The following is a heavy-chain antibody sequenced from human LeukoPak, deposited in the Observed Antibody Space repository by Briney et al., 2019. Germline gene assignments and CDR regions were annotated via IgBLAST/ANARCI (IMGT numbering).Heavy chain of an antibody. CDR3: AKGGNYDFWSGFH. D-gene: IGHD3-3*01. CDR1: GFTFSSYA. Sequence: GGSLRLSCAASGFTFSSYAMSWVRQAPGKGLEWVSGISGSGGSTYYADSVKGRFTISRDNSKNTLYLQMKSLRAEDTAVYYCAKGGNYDFWSGFHWGQGTLVTVSS. CDR2: ISGSGGST. J-gene: IGHJ4*02. V-gene: IGHV3-23*01.